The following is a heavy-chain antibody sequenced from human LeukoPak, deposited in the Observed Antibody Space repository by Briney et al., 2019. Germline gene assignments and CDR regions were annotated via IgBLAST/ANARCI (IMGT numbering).Heavy chain of an antibody. D-gene: IGHD6-13*01. CDR3: ATSKDTAGGPY. Sequence: GGSLRLSCTASGFTFHDYWMTWVRQAPGQGLEWLANIRQDGGATFYGGSVKGRFTISRDNAKNSLFLQMNSLRAEDTAVYYCATSKDTAGGPYWGQGTLVTVSS. J-gene: IGHJ4*02. CDR1: GFTFHDYW. V-gene: IGHV3-7*01. CDR2: IRQDGGAT.